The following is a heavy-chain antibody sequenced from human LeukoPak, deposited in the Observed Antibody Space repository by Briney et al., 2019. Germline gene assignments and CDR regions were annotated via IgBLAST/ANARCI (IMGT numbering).Heavy chain of an antibody. CDR1: GFTFSSYA. J-gene: IGHJ4*02. D-gene: IGHD6-19*01. Sequence: PGRSLRLSCAASGFTFSSYAMHWVRQAPGKGLEWAAVISYDGSNKYYADSVKGRFTISRDNSKNTLYLQMNSLKAEDTAVYYCATPSLGQWLYYFDYWGQGTLVTVSS. V-gene: IGHV3-30*04. CDR3: ATPSLGQWLYYFDY. CDR2: ISYDGSNK.